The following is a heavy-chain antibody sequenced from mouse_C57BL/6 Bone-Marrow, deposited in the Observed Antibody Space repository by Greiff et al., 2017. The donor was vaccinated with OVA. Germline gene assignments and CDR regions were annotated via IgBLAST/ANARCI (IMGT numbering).Heavy chain of an antibody. J-gene: IGHJ2*01. V-gene: IGHV1-61*01. CDR3: ARRGQLRLRYYFDY. CDR1: GYTFTSYW. D-gene: IGHD3-2*02. CDR2: IYPSDSET. Sequence: QVQLQQPGAELVRPGSSVKLSCKACGYTFTSYWMDWVKQRPGQGLEWIGNIYPSDSETHYNQKFKDKATLTVDKSSSTAYMQLSSLTSEDSAVYYCARRGQLRLRYYFDYWGQGTTLTVSS.